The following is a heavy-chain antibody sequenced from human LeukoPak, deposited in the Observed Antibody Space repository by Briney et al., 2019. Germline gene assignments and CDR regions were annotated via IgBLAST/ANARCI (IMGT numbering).Heavy chain of an antibody. Sequence: GGSLRLSCAASGFTFSSYWMSWVRQAPGKGLEWVANIKQDGSEKYYVDSVKGRFTISRDNAKNSLYLQMNSLRAEDTAVYYCAREAGSGSYYNYYNWFDPWGRGTLVTVSS. CDR3: AREAGSGSYYNYYNWFDP. V-gene: IGHV3-7*01. CDR2: IKQDGSEK. CDR1: GFTFSSYW. D-gene: IGHD3-10*01. J-gene: IGHJ5*02.